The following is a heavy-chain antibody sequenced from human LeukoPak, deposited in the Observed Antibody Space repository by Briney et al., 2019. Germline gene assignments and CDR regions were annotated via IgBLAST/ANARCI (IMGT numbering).Heavy chain of an antibody. D-gene: IGHD1-26*01. CDR3: AREGGSYRPHYFDY. J-gene: IGHJ4*02. CDR1: GFTFSSYA. CDR2: ISYDGSNK. V-gene: IGHV3-30-3*01. Sequence: SGGSLRLSCAASGFTFSSYAMHWVRQAPGKGLEWVAVISYDGSNKYYADSVKGRFTISRDNSKNTLYLQMNGLRAEDTAVYYCAREGGSYRPHYFDYWGQGTLVTVSS.